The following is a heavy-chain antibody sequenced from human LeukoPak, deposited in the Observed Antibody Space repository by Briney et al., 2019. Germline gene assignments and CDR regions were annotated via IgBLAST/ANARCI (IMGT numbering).Heavy chain of an antibody. CDR3: AREYRFGDSFDY. CDR2: INHSGGT. D-gene: IGHD3-10*01. CDR1: GGAFSGYY. V-gene: IGHV4-34*01. Sequence: SETLSLTCAVYGGAFSGYYWSWIRQPPGKGLEWIGEINHSGGTNYNPSLKSRVTISVDTSKNQFSLKLSSVTAADTAVYYCAREYRFGDSFDYWGQGTLVTVSS. J-gene: IGHJ4*02.